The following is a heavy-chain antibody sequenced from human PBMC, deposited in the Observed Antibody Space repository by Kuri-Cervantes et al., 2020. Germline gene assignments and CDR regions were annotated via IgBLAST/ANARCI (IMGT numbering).Heavy chain of an antibody. CDR1: GGSISSYY. CDR2: IYYSGST. D-gene: IGHD2/OR15-2a*01. J-gene: IGHJ4*02. CDR3: ARYYALWKACDD. V-gene: IGHV4-59*01. Sequence: SETLSLTCTVSGGSISSYYWSWIRQPPGKGLEWIGYIYYSGSTNYNTSLKSRVTISVDTSKKQFSLKLSSVTAADTAVYYCARYYALWKACDDWGQGTLVTVSS.